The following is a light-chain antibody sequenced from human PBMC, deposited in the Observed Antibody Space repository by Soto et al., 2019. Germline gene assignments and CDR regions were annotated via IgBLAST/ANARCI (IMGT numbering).Light chain of an antibody. Sequence: QSALTQPASVSGSPGQSIIISCTGTSSDVGGYNYVSWYQQHPGKAPKLMIYDVSNRPSGVSNRFSGSKSGNTASLTISGLQAEDEADYYCSSYTSSNPVVFGGGTKLTVL. CDR2: DVS. CDR1: SSDVGGYNY. CDR3: SSYTSSNPVV. V-gene: IGLV2-14*01. J-gene: IGLJ2*01.